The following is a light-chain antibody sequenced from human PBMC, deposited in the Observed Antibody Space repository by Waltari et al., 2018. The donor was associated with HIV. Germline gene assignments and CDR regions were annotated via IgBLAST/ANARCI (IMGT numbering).Light chain of an antibody. CDR1: SSNIGTNYD. Sequence: QSVLTQPPSVSGAPGQNVTVSCTGSSSNIGTNYDVPRYQFLPGEVPKLLIYGNTIRPAGVPGRFSGSSSGTSASLAITGLQPADEADYYCQSYDNTVNGWVFGGGTRVTV. CDR2: GNT. V-gene: IGLV1-40*01. J-gene: IGLJ3*02. CDR3: QSYDNTVNGWV.